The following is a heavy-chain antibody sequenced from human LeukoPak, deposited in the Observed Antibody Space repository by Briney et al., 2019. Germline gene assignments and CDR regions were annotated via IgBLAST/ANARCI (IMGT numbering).Heavy chain of an antibody. V-gene: IGHV3-48*04. D-gene: IGHD5-12*01. Sequence: GGSLRLSCAASGFTFSSYSMNWARQAPGKGLEWVSYISTSSGTIYYADSVKGRFTISRDNAKNSLYLQMNSLRAEDTAVYYCARYYSGYDDYWGQGTLVTVSS. CDR1: GFTFSSYS. J-gene: IGHJ4*02. CDR3: ARYYSGYDDY. CDR2: ISTSSGTI.